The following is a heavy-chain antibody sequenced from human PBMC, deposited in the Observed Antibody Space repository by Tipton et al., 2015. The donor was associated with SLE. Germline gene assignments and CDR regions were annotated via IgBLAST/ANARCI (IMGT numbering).Heavy chain of an antibody. CDR3: AERYDTFEI. CDR2: INPYTGNT. D-gene: IGHD1-1*01. CDR1: GYTFTSYA. V-gene: IGHV1-18*01. Sequence: QLVQSGAEIKKPGASVKVSCKASGYTFTSYAISWVRQAPGQGLEWMGWINPYTGNTDYAQKVQGRVTMTTDTSRSTAYLDLRSLRPDDTAVYYCAERYDTFEIWGHGTMVSFSS. J-gene: IGHJ3*02.